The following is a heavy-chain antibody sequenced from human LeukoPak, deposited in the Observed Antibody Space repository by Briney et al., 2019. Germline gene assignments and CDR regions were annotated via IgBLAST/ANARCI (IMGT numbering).Heavy chain of an antibody. D-gene: IGHD3-10*01. CDR1: GFTFSSYS. Sequence: GGSLRLSCAASGFTFSSYSMNWVRQAPGKGLEWVSYISSSSSTIYYADSVKGRFTISRDNAKNSLYLQMNSLRDEDTAVYYCAIGYYGSGSCFLDYWGQGTLVTVSS. V-gene: IGHV3-48*02. CDR2: ISSSSSTI. CDR3: AIGYYGSGSCFLDY. J-gene: IGHJ4*02.